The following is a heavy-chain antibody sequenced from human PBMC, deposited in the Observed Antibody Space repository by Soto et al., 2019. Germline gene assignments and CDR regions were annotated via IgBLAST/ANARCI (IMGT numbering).Heavy chain of an antibody. CDR3: ARGKGMEENYYYYGMDI. Sequence: ASRKVSCKASGYTFSTYAIHWVRQAPGQSLEWMGWLNGGTGQTRYSQRFQDRVTITRDTSASTAYMEVSSLRPEDTAVYYCARGKGMEENYYYYGMDIWGQGTTVTVTS. J-gene: IGHJ6*02. CDR1: GYTFSTYA. V-gene: IGHV1-3*01. D-gene: IGHD1-1*01. CDR2: LNGGTGQT.